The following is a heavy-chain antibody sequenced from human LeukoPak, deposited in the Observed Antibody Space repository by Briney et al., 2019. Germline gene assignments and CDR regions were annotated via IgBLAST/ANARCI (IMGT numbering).Heavy chain of an antibody. Sequence: GGSLRLSCAASGFTFSSYAMHWVRQAPGKGLEWVAVISYDGSNKYYADSVKGRFTISRDNSKNTLYLQMNSPRAEDTAVYYCARVKYYYGTDVWGQGTTVTVSS. CDR1: GFTFSSYA. V-gene: IGHV3-30-3*01. CDR2: ISYDGSNK. CDR3: ARVKYYYGTDV. J-gene: IGHJ6*02.